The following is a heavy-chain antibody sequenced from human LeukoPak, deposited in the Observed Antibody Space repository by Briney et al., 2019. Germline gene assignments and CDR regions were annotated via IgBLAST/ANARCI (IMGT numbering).Heavy chain of an antibody. CDR1: GYTFTSYG. J-gene: IGHJ6*03. CDR3: ARDPPPHTIFGVVIHGGNYMDV. V-gene: IGHV1-18*01. Sequence: GASVKVSCKASGYTFTSYGISWVRQAPGQGLEWMGWISAYNGNTNYAQKLQGRVTMTTDTSTSTAYMELRSLRSDDTAVYYCARDPPPHTIFGVVIHGGNYMDVWGKGTTVTVSS. D-gene: IGHD3-3*01. CDR2: ISAYNGNT.